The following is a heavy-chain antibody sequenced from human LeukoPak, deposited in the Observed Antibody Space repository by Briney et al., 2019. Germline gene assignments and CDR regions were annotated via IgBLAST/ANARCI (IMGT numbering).Heavy chain of an antibody. CDR1: GFAFSTYS. V-gene: IGHV3-21*01. Sequence: GGPLRLACAASGFAFSTYSMNWVRQAPGKGLEWVAAINTRSRTYYADSVRGRFTMSRDNAKNSLYLQMNSLRVEDTAVYYCARETGCSSTSCYGEAFDTWGQGTMVTVSS. J-gene: IGHJ3*02. CDR2: INTRSRT. CDR3: ARETGCSSTSCYGEAFDT. D-gene: IGHD2-2*01.